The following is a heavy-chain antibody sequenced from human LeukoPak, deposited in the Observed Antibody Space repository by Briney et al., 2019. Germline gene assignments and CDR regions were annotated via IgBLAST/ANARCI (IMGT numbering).Heavy chain of an antibody. D-gene: IGHD1-20*01. Sequence: TGGSLRLSCAASGFSFGSYGIHWVRQAPGKGLEWVAVISHDGSNKYYADSVKGRFTISRDNSKNTLYLQMNSLRAEDTAVYYCARGRYNWNEDAFDIWGQGTMVTVSS. CDR1: GFSFGSYG. CDR3: ARGRYNWNEDAFDI. J-gene: IGHJ3*02. V-gene: IGHV3-30*03. CDR2: ISHDGSNK.